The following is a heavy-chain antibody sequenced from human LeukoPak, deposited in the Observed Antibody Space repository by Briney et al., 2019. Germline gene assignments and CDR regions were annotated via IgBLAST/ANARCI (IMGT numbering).Heavy chain of an antibody. D-gene: IGHD5-24*01. CDR2: IHYSGST. CDR1: GVSISSVPYY. V-gene: IGHV4-31*03. J-gene: IGHJ6*04. CDR3: ARDKGDYFYYGLDV. Sequence: SQTLSLTCSVSGVSISSVPYYWTWIRQHPGKGLEWIGYIHYSGSTYYNPSLESRVTISVDMSKNQFSLKLSSVTAADTAVYYCARDKGDYFYYGLDVWGKGTTVTVSS.